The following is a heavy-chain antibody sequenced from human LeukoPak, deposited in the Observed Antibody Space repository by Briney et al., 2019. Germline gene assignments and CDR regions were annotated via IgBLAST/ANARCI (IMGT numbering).Heavy chain of an antibody. CDR3: ASAIAVAGISDY. Sequence: GASVKVSCKASGGTFSSYAISWVRQAPGQGLEWMGRIIPILGIANYAQKFQGRVTITADKSTSTAYMELSSLRSEDTAVYYCASAIAVAGISDYWGQGTLVTVSS. D-gene: IGHD6-19*01. J-gene: IGHJ4*02. CDR1: GGTFSSYA. V-gene: IGHV1-69*04. CDR2: IIPILGIA.